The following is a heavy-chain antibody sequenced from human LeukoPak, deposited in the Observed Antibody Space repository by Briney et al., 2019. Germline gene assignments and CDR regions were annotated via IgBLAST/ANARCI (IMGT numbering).Heavy chain of an antibody. D-gene: IGHD2-15*01. CDR1: GGTFSSYA. Sequence: ASVKVSCKASGGTFSSYAISWVRQAPGQGLEWMGRIVPILGIANYAQKFQGRVTITADKSTSTAYMELSSLRSEDTAVYYCARTKRYCSGGSCYSGWIVGATDYVPLDYWGQGTLVTVSS. J-gene: IGHJ4*02. CDR3: ARTKRYCSGGSCYSGWIVGATDYVPLDY. V-gene: IGHV1-69*04. CDR2: IVPILGIA.